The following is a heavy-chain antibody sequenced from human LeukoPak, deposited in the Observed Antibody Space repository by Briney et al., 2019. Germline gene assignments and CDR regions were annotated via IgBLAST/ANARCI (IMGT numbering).Heavy chain of an antibody. D-gene: IGHD2-15*01. CDR2: ISSSSTYI. CDR1: GFTFGDYA. V-gene: IGHV3-21*01. Sequence: GGSLRLSCAASGFTFGDYAMNWVRQAPGKGLEWVSSISSSSTYIYYADSLKGRFTTSRDNAKNSLYLQMNSLRAEDTAVYYCARDLAYSGGSWAYYYYMDVWGKGTTVTVSS. CDR3: ARDLAYSGGSWAYYYYMDV. J-gene: IGHJ6*03.